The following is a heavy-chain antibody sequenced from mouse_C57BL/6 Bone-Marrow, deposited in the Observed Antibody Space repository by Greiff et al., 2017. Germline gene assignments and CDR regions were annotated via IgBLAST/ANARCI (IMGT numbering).Heavy chain of an antibody. CDR1: GYSFTGYY. Sequence: VQLQQSGPELVEPGASVKISCKASGYSFTGYYMNWVKQSPEKSLEWIGEINPSTGGTTYNQKFKAKATLTVDKSSSTAYMQLKSLTSEDSAVYYCARWGNYVEVVDYWGQGTTLTVSS. CDR2: INPSTGGT. V-gene: IGHV1-42*01. D-gene: IGHD2-1*01. J-gene: IGHJ2*01. CDR3: ARWGNYVEVVDY.